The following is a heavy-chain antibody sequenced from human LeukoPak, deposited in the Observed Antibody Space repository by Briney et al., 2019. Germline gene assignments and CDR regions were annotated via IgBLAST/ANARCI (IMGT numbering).Heavy chain of an antibody. J-gene: IGHJ4*02. V-gene: IGHV3-23*01. CDR3: ATRDSSGYYYFDY. Sequence: GGSLRLSCAASGFTFSSYAMSWVRQAPGEGLEWVSAMGGSSGSTYYAGSVKGRFTISRDNSKNTLYLQMNSLRAEDTAVYYCATRDSSGYYYFDYWGQGTLVTVSS. CDR2: MGGSSGST. CDR1: GFTFSSYA. D-gene: IGHD3-22*01.